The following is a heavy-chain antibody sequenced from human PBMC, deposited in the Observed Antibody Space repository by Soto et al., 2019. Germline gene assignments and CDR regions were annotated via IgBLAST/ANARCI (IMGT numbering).Heavy chain of an antibody. CDR3: ARVVLRFLEWLSTAFDI. Sequence: QVQLVQSGAEVKKPGSSVKVSCKASGGTFSSYAISWVRQAPGQGLEWMGGIIPIFGTANYAQKFQGRVTITAAESTSTAYMELSSLRSEDTAVYYCARVVLRFLEWLSTAFDIWGQGTMVTVSS. V-gene: IGHV1-69*12. CDR2: IIPIFGTA. CDR1: GGTFSSYA. J-gene: IGHJ3*02. D-gene: IGHD3-3*01.